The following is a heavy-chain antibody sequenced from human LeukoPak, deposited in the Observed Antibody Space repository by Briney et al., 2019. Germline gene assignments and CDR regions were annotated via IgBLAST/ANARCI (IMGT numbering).Heavy chain of an antibody. CDR1: GFTFSSYS. J-gene: IGHJ4*02. CDR2: ISGSGGST. Sequence: PGGSLRLSCAASGFTFSSYSMNWVRQAPGKGLEWVSAISGSGGSTYYADSVKGRFTISRDNSKNTLYLQMHSLRAEDTAVYYCARNHYDFWSGYSAGYYFDYWGQGTLVTVSS. CDR3: ARNHYDFWSGYSAGYYFDY. V-gene: IGHV3-23*01. D-gene: IGHD3-3*01.